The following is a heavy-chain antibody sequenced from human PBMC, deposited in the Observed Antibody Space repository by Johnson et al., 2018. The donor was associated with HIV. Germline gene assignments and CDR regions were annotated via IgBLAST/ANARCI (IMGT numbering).Heavy chain of an antibody. D-gene: IGHD6-6*01. CDR1: GFTVSSNY. V-gene: IGHV3-30*03. CDR2: ISYDGSNK. J-gene: IGHJ3*02. Sequence: VQLVESGGGLIQPGGSLRLSCAASGFTVSSNYMTWVRQAPGKGLEWVSVISYDGSNKYYADSVKGRFTISRDNSKNTLYLQMNSLRAEDTAVYYCAREYSSLSQGAFDIWGQGTMVTVSS. CDR3: AREYSSLSQGAFDI.